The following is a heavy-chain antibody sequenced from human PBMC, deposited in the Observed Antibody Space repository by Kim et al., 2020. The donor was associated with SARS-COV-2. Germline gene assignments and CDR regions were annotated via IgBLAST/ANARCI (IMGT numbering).Heavy chain of an antibody. J-gene: IGHJ4*02. D-gene: IGHD3-10*01. CDR2: MAPGGAT. CDR1: GATFEKHY. CDR3: AKVSPSSGTLNPDY. Sequence: GESLRLSCAISGATFEKHYLNWVRQAPGKGLEWISGMAPGGATFYADSMKGRFTMSRDNSKNTVYLQMNSLTSADSAVFYCAKVSPSSGTLNPDYWGQGILVTVSS. V-gene: IGHV3-23*01.